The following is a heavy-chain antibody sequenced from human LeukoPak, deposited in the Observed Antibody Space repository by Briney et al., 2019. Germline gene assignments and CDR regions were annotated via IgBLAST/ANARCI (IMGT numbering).Heavy chain of an antibody. V-gene: IGHV3-74*01. J-gene: IGHJ5*02. Sequence: GGSLRLSCAASGFTLSTYWMHWVRQAPGKGLEGVSSINSEENRINNADYVKGRFNNSRDKAEHTVYLQMDSLRAEDTAVYYCARGWDGYGNFDPWGQGTLVTVSS. CDR3: ARGWDGYGNFDP. CDR1: GFTLSTYW. CDR2: INSEENRI. D-gene: IGHD5-24*01.